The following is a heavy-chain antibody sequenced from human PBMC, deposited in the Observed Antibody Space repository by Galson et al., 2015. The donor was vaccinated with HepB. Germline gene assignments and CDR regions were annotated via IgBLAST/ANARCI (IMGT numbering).Heavy chain of an antibody. CDR2: ISGSGGST. CDR3: AKRDRYSGSSYLDF. V-gene: IGHV3-23*01. Sequence: SLRLSCAASGFTFSSYAMSWVRQAPGKGLEWVSAISGSGGSTYYADSVKGRFTISRDNSKNTLYLQMNSLRAEDTAVYYCAKRDRYSGSSYLDFWGQGTLVTVSS. J-gene: IGHJ4*02. CDR1: GFTFSSYA. D-gene: IGHD6-6*01.